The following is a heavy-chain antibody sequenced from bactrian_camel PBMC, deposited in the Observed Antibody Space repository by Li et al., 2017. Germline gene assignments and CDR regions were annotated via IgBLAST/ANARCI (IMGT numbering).Heavy chain of an antibody. CDR2: ITTGGDST. V-gene: IGHV3S1*01. Sequence: HVQLVESGGDLVQPGGSLTLSCADSGFSFSTYWMYWVRQAPGKGLEWVSAITTGGDSTYYLDSVKGRFNISLDVAKKTLYLQMNSLRPEDTAMHYCAASLGKAYCHRAFFLSRQRPNFGYMGQGTQVTVS. CDR1: GFSFSTYW. D-gene: IGHD5*01. J-gene: IGHJ4*01.